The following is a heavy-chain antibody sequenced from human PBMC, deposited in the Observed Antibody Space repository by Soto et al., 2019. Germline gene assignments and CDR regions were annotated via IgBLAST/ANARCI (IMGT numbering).Heavy chain of an antibody. J-gene: IGHJ4*02. Sequence: GESLKISCKGSGYSFTNYWIGWVRQMPGKGLGWMGIINPADSDTRYSPSFQGQVTVSVDKSISTAYLQRGSLKASDTAMYYCVRPDSTGYYSHWGQGTPVTVS. CDR2: INPADSDT. CDR3: VRPDSTGYYSH. V-gene: IGHV5-51*01. D-gene: IGHD3-9*01. CDR1: GYSFTNYW.